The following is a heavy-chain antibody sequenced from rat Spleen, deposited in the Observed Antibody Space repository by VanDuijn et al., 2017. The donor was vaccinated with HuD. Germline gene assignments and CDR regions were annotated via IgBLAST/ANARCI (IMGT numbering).Heavy chain of an antibody. CDR2: IWAGGST. Sequence: QVQLKESGPGLMQPSETLSLTCTVPGFSLTSNGVGWIRQPLGKGLVWMGTIWAGGSTNYNSAVQSRLSISRDTSKSQVFLKMNSLQTEDTATYYCARADGYHVMDAWGQGASVTVSS. D-gene: IGHD1-12*03. CDR1: GFSLTSNG. J-gene: IGHJ4*01. V-gene: IGHV2-72*01. CDR3: ARADGYHVMDA.